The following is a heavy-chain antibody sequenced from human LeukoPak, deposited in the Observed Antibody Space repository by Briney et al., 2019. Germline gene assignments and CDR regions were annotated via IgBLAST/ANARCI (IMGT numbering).Heavy chain of an antibody. CDR3: ARHGVATDY. D-gene: IGHD5-12*01. V-gene: IGHV5-10-1*01. CDR2: IDPSDSYT. CDR1: GSIFTSYW. Sequence: GASLQISCQGSGSIFTSYWISWGRQLPGKGLEWMGRIDPSDSYTNCSPSFQGHVTISADKSISTAYLQWSSLKASDTAMYYCARHGVATDYWGQGTLVTVSS. J-gene: IGHJ4*02.